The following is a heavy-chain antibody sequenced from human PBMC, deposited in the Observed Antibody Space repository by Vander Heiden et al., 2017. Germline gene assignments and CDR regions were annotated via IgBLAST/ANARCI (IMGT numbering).Heavy chain of an antibody. J-gene: IGHJ3*02. Sequence: DVQLVESGGGLVQPGRSLRLSCAASGLTFDDYAVHWVRQGPGQGQELVWGRCSNSSGRGYEDSVKGRCTITRDNAKNTLYLQMNSLRAEDTAVDYCAKDIKPRESGYLNAIDIWGQGTMVTVSS. D-gene: IGHD5-12*01. CDR1: GLTFDDYA. CDR2: RCSNSSGR. CDR3: AKDIKPRESGYLNAIDI. V-gene: IGHV3-9*01.